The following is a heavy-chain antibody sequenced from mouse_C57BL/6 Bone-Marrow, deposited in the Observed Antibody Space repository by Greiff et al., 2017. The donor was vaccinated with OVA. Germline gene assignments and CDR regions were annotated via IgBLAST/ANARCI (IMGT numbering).Heavy chain of an antibody. D-gene: IGHD2-5*01. CDR1: GYTFTEYT. J-gene: IGHJ3*01. CDR3: ARHEDTPYSNYVAWFAY. V-gene: IGHV1-62-2*01. Sequence: QVQLKQSGAELVKPGASVKLSCKASGYTFTEYTIHWVKQRSGQGLEWIGWFYPGSGSIKYNEKFKDKATLTADKSSSTVYMELSRLTSEDSAVYFCARHEDTPYSNYVAWFAYWGQGTLVTVSA. CDR2: FYPGSGSI.